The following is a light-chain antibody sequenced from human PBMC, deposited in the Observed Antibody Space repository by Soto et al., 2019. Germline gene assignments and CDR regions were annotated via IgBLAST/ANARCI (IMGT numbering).Light chain of an antibody. CDR2: AAS. J-gene: IGKJ5*01. V-gene: IGKV3D-20*02. CDR1: QSVSSYY. CDR3: QQRSNWPIT. Sequence: EIVLTQSPGTLSLSPGERATLSCRASQSVSSYYLAWYQQKPGQAPRLLIYAASSRATGIPARFSGSGSGTDFTLTISSLEPEDFAVYYCQQRSNWPITFGQGTRLEIK.